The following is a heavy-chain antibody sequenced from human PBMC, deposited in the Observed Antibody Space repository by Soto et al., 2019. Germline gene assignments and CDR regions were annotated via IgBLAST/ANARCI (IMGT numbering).Heavy chain of an antibody. D-gene: IGHD6-19*01. CDR1: GGSISSGGYY. Sequence: SETLSLTCTVSGGSISSGGYYWSWIRQHPGKGLEWIGYIYYSGSTYYNPSLKSRVTISVDTSKNQFSLKLSSVAAADTAVYYCARGWLVGFGWFDPWGQGTLVTVSS. CDR2: IYYSGST. CDR3: ARGWLVGFGWFDP. V-gene: IGHV4-31*03. J-gene: IGHJ5*02.